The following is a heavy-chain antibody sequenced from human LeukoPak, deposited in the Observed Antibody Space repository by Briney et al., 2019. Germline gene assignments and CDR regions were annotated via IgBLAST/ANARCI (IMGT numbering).Heavy chain of an antibody. D-gene: IGHD2-2*01. V-gene: IGHV3-30-3*01. CDR1: GFTCSSYA. CDR2: ISYDGSNK. CDR3: AREVVCSSTSCYLGEVDY. Sequence: GGSLRLSCAASGFTCSSYAMHWVRQAPGKGLEWVAVISYDGSNKYYADSVKGRFTISRDNSKTTLYLQMNSLRAEDTAVYYCAREVVCSSTSCYLGEVDYWGQGTLVTVSS. J-gene: IGHJ4*02.